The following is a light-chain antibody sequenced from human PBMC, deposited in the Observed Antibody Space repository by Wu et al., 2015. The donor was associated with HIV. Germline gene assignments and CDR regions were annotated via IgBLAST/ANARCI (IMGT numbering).Light chain of an antibody. Sequence: DIVLTQSPATLSLSPGGRATLSCRASQRVSTFLAWYQQKPGQAPRLLIYDASNRATGIPARFSGSGSGTDFTLTISSLEPEDFAVYYCQQRRYWPLYTFGQGTKLEIK. CDR3: QQRRYWPLYT. CDR1: QRVSTF. J-gene: IGKJ2*01. V-gene: IGKV3-11*01. CDR2: DAS.